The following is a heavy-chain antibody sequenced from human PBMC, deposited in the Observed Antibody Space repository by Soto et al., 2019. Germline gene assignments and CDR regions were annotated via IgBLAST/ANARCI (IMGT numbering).Heavy chain of an antibody. CDR1: GFSFSTYA. J-gene: IGHJ5*02. CDR2: ISGSGATT. V-gene: IGHV3-23*01. Sequence: PGGSLRLSCAASGFSFSTYAMSWVRQAPGKGLGWVSAISGSGATTFYADSMKGRYTISRDNSRDTLYLQMNSLRAEDTAVYFCAREQCSPLDRYCADGAVDWVDPRCRGTRGTVSP. CDR3: AREQCSPLDRYCADGAVDWVDP. D-gene: IGHD2-8*01.